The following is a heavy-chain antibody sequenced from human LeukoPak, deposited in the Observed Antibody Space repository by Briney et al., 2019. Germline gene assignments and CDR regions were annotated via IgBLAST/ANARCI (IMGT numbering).Heavy chain of an antibody. CDR1: GFTFSSYG. Sequence: GGSLRLSCAASGFTFSSYGMSWVRQAPGKGLEWVSAISGSGGSTYYADSVRGRFTISRDNSKNTLYLQMNSLRAEDTAVYYCAKDRVAAAGWAYYFDYWGQGTLVTVSS. J-gene: IGHJ4*02. CDR2: ISGSGGST. V-gene: IGHV3-23*01. CDR3: AKDRVAAAGWAYYFDY. D-gene: IGHD6-13*01.